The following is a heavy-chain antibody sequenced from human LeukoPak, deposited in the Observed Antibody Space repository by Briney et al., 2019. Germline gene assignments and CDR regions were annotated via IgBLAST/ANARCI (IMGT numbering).Heavy chain of an antibody. CDR3: ARVGRVITTFDY. J-gene: IGHJ4*02. CDR2: INPNSGAT. Sequence: ASVKVSCKASGYTFTGYYMHWVRQAPGQGLEWMGGINPNSGATNYAQKFQGRVTMTRDTSISTAYMELSRLRSDDTAVYYCARVGRVITTFDYWGQGTLVTVSS. D-gene: IGHD3-22*01. V-gene: IGHV1-2*02. CDR1: GYTFTGYY.